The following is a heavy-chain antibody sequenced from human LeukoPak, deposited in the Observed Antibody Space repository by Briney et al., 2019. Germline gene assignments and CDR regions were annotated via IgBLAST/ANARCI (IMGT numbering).Heavy chain of an antibody. D-gene: IGHD2-2*01. V-gene: IGHV1-69-2*01. CDR3: ATWSMSGYCSSTSCHYFDY. J-gene: IGHJ4*02. Sequence: ATVKISCKVSGYTFTDYYMHWVQQAPGKGLEWMGLVDPEDGETIYAEKFQGRVTITADTSTDTAYMELSSLRSEDTAVYYCATWSMSGYCSSTSCHYFDYWGQGTLVTVSS. CDR1: GYTFTDYY. CDR2: VDPEDGET.